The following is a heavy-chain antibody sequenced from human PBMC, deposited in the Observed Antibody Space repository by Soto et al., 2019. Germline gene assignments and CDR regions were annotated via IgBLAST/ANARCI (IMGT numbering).Heavy chain of an antibody. CDR3: ARESPRIAGAGLNYHYYAMDV. CDR1: GGSISSYY. J-gene: IGHJ6*02. D-gene: IGHD6-19*01. V-gene: IGHV4-59*01. Sequence: SDTLSLTCTVSGGSISSYYWSWIRQPPGKGLEWIGYIYHSGSTNYNPSLKSRVTISVDTSRNQFSLNLISVTPADTAVYYCARESPRIAGAGLNYHYYAMDVWGQGTTVTVSS. CDR2: IYHSGST.